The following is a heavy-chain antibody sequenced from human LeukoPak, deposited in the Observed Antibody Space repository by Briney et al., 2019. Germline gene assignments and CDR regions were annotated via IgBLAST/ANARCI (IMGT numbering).Heavy chain of an antibody. Sequence: GESLKISCKGSGYSFTSYWIGWVRQMPGKGLEWMGMIDPSDSYTSYSPSFQGHVTISADKSITTAYLQWSSLKASDTALYYCARQGYTRSSYDFWGQGTLVTVSS. D-gene: IGHD6-6*01. CDR3: ARQGYTRSSYDF. J-gene: IGHJ4*02. CDR1: GYSFTSYW. CDR2: IDPSDSYT. V-gene: IGHV5-10-1*01.